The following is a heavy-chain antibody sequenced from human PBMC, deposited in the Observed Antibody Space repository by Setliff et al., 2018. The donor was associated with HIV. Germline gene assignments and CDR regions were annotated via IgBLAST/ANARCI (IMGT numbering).Heavy chain of an antibody. Sequence: SLRLSCAASGFTFSTYWMSWVRQAPGKGPEWVANIKQDGSEKNYMDSVKGRFTISRDNAKNSLYLQMNSLRVEDTAVYYCATDCAVVGGTGPLDSWGQGTLVTVSS. CDR2: IKQDGSEK. J-gene: IGHJ4*02. CDR1: GFTFSTYW. CDR3: ATDCAVVGGTGPLDS. V-gene: IGHV3-7*05. D-gene: IGHD1-26*01.